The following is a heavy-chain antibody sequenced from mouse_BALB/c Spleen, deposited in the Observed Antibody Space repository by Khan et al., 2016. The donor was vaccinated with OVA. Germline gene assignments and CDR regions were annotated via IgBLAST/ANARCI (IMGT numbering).Heavy chain of an antibody. Sequence: QIQLVQSGPELKKPGETVKISCKASGYTFTNYGMNWVKQAPGKGLKWMGWINTYTGEPTYADDFKGRFAFSLETSASTAYLQINNLKNEDTATYFCARDGNGNFFGYWGQGTTLTVSS. CDR2: INTYTGEP. CDR1: GYTFTNYG. J-gene: IGHJ2*01. D-gene: IGHD2-1*01. V-gene: IGHV9-3-1*01. CDR3: ARDGNGNFFGY.